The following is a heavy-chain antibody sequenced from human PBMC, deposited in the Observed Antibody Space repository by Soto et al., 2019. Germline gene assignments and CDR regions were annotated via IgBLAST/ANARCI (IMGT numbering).Heavy chain of an antibody. V-gene: IGHV3-21*01. J-gene: IGHJ6*02. CDR1: GFTLRGYS. CDR2: ISSNSNRI. Sequence: EVQLVESGGGLVKTGGSLRLSCAASGFTLRGYSMTWVRQASGKGLEWVSFISSNSNRIFYGDSAKGRFTISRDDAKNALYLDMNSLRAEDTAVYHCARQRYYYDSSGYLHGMDVWGQGTTVTVSS. CDR3: ARQRYYYDSSGYLHGMDV. D-gene: IGHD3-22*01.